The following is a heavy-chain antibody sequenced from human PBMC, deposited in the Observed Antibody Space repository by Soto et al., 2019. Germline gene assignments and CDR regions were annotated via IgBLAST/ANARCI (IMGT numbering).Heavy chain of an antibody. D-gene: IGHD2-8*02. CDR1: GGSISTYY. CDR3: ARGGHCTDGVWTATAY. Sequence: QVQLQESGPGLVKPSETLSLTCTVSGGSISTYYWSWIRQPPGKGLEWIGYIYYSGTASYNPSLKSRVTIALDTAKNQVSLKPRSVTAADPAVYDCARGGHCTDGVWTATAYLGQGTLVTVSS. V-gene: IGHV4-59*08. CDR2: IYYSGTA. J-gene: IGHJ4*02.